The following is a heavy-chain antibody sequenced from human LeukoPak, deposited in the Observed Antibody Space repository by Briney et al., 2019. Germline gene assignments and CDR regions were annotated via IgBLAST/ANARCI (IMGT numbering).Heavy chain of an antibody. J-gene: IGHJ4*02. CDR1: GFTFSSYS. V-gene: IGHV3-21*04. CDR2: ISSSSSYI. Sequence: PGGSLRLSCAASGFTFSSYSMNWVRQAPGKGLEWVSSISSSSSYICYADSVKGRFTISRDNSKNTLYLQMNSLRAEDTAVYYCSKVGATRFDYWGQGTLVTVSP. D-gene: IGHD1-26*01. CDR3: SKVGATRFDY.